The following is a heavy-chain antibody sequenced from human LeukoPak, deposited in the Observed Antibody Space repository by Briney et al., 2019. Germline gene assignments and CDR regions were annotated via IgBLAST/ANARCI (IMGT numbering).Heavy chain of an antibody. D-gene: IGHD1-7*01. CDR3: AKEKTTGTSYVDY. CDR1: GFTFSSYW. Sequence: GGSLRLSCAASGFTFSSYWMSWVRRAPGKGLEGVANIKQDGSDKYYVDSVKGRFTISRDNAKNSLYLQMNRLRAEDTAVYYCAKEKTTGTSYVDYWGQGTLVTVSS. J-gene: IGHJ4*02. CDR2: IKQDGSDK. V-gene: IGHV3-7*01.